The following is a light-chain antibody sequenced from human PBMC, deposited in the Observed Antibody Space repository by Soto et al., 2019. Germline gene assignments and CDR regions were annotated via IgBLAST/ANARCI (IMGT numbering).Light chain of an antibody. Sequence: IVLTQSPATLSLSPGERATLSCRASQSVSSSYLAWYQQKPGQAPRLLIYDASNRATGIPARFSGSGSGTDFTLTISSLEPEDFAVYYCQQRSNWPPKITFGQGTRLEIK. CDR3: QQRSNWPPKIT. V-gene: IGKV3-11*01. J-gene: IGKJ5*01. CDR1: QSVSSSY. CDR2: DAS.